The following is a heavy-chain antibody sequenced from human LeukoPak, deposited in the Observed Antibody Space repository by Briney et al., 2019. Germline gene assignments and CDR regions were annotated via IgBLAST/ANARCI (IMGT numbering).Heavy chain of an antibody. D-gene: IGHD3-22*01. CDR1: GFTFSSYA. CDR2: ISGSGGST. CDR3: ARKYYFDNTVATDAFDI. J-gene: IGHJ3*02. Sequence: GGSLRLSCAASGFTFSSYAMSWVRQAPEKGLEWVSTISGSGGSTYYADSVKGRFTISGDNSKNTLYLQMNSLGAEDTAVYYCARKYYFDNTVATDAFDIWGQGTMVTVSS. V-gene: IGHV3-23*01.